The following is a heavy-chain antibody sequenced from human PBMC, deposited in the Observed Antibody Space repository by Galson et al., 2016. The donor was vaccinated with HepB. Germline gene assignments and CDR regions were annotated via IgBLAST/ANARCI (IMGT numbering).Heavy chain of an antibody. J-gene: IGHJ6*02. D-gene: IGHD4-23*01. V-gene: IGHV1-69*13. CDR2: IMPAFGKR. CDR1: GGTFSSYA. CDR3: AVGRTASGGNGTYYYYGMDV. Sequence: SVKVSCKVSGGTFSSYAINWVRQVPGQGLEWMGGIMPAFGKRNYAQKFQDRVMITADESTSTAYMELSSLPSADKAIYYCAVGRTASGGNGTYYYYGMDVWGQGTTVIVSS.